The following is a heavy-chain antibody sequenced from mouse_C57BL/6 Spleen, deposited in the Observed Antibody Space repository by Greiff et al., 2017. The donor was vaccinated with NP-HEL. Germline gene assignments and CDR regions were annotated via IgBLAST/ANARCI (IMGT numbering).Heavy chain of an antibody. CDR2: ISDGGSYT. D-gene: IGHD1-2*01. J-gene: IGHJ2*01. V-gene: IGHV5-4*01. CDR3: AREDPTAYYFDY. Sequence: VQLKESGGGLVKPGGSLKLSCAASGFTFSSYAMSWVRQTPEKRLEWVATISDGGSYTYYPDNVKGRFTISRDNAKNNLYLQMSHLKSEDTAMYYCAREDPTAYYFDYWGQGTTLTVSS. CDR1: GFTFSSYA.